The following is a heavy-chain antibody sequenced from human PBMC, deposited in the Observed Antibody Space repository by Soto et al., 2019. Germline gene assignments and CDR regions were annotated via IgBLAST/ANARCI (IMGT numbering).Heavy chain of an antibody. Sequence: SVKVSCKASGFTFTSSAVQWVRQARGQRLEWIGWIVVGSGNTNYAQKFQERVTITRDMSTSTAYMELSSLRSEDTAVYYCAAKGYCSGGSCYPSLGMDVWGQGTTVTVSS. D-gene: IGHD2-15*01. V-gene: IGHV1-58*01. CDR2: IVVGSGNT. CDR1: GFTFTSSA. J-gene: IGHJ6*02. CDR3: AAKGYCSGGSCYPSLGMDV.